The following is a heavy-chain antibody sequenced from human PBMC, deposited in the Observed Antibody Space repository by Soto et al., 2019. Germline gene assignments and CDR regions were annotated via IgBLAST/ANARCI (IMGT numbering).Heavy chain of an antibody. Sequence: EVQLVESGGGLVQPGGSLRLSCAASGFTFSSHWMHWVRQAPGKGLEWVSHIGPDGSSTRDADSVQGRFTISRDNARNTLYLHMNSLRDEDTAVYYCARDNNWSYDYWGHGILVTVSS. CDR3: ARDNNWSYDY. CDR2: IGPDGSST. D-gene: IGHD1-1*01. J-gene: IGHJ4*01. V-gene: IGHV3-74*01. CDR1: GFTFSSHW.